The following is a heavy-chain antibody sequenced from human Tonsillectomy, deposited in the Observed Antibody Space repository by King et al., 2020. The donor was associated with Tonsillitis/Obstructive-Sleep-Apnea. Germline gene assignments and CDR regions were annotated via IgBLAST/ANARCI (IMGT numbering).Heavy chain of an antibody. CDR3: ARDRGNDSGYWYTSYYGMDV. D-gene: IGHD1-1*01. CDR2: ISHDGTNK. J-gene: IGHJ6*02. V-gene: IGHV3-30*03. Sequence: VQLVESGGGVVQPGRSLRLSCAASGFTFSSYAMHWVRQAPGKGLEWVAVISHDGTNKYYGDSVKGRITVSRDNSKNTLHLQMNSLRPDDPAGYYCARDRGNDSGYWYTSYYGMDVWGQGTTVTVSS. CDR1: GFTFSSYA.